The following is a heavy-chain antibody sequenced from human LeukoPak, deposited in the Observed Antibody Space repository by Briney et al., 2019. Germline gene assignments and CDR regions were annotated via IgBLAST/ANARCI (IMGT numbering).Heavy chain of an antibody. J-gene: IGHJ4*02. CDR3: AATDLSRTYYYASGTAR. V-gene: IGHV1-58*01. Sequence: EASVKVSCKTSGFSFTSSSVQWVRQARGQRLEGIGWIVVGSGKTEYAQKFQERVTITRDMSTSTAYMELSSLRSEDTAVYYCAATDLSRTYYYASGTARWGQGTPVTVSS. CDR1: GFSFTSSS. D-gene: IGHD3-10*01. CDR2: IVVGSGKT.